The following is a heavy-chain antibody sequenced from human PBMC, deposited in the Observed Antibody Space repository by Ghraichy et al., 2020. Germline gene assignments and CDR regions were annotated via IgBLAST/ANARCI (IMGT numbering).Heavy chain of an antibody. CDR2: IRSKANSYAT. CDR1: GFTFSGSA. V-gene: IGHV3-73*01. D-gene: IGHD3-10*01. CDR3: TRPRGEHGADY. Sequence: GGSLRLSCAASGFTFSGSAMHWVRQASGKGLEWVGRIRSKANSYATAYAASVKGRFTISRDDSKNTAYLQMNSLKTEDTAVYYCTRPRGEHGADYWGQGTLVTVSS. J-gene: IGHJ4*02.